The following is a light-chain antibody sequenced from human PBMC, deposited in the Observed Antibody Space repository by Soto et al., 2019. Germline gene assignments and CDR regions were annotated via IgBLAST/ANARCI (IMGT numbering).Light chain of an antibody. V-gene: IGKV3-20*01. Sequence: EIMLTHSPGTLSLSPGERATLSCRASQSVSSSYLSWYQQKPGQAPRLLIYGASSRATGIPDRFSGSGSGTDFTLTISRLEPEDFAVYYCQQYGSSPWTFGQGTKVDI. J-gene: IGKJ1*01. CDR3: QQYGSSPWT. CDR1: QSVSSSY. CDR2: GAS.